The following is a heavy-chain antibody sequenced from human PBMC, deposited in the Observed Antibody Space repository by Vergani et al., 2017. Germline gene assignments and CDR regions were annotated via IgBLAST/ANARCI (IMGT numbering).Heavy chain of an antibody. D-gene: IGHD3-22*01. CDR3: ARDTGNYYDSSGYYYGGKDAFDI. CDR1: GFTFSSYW. J-gene: IGHJ3*02. V-gene: IGHV3-7*03. Sequence: EVQLVESGGGLVQPGGSLRLSCAASGFTFSSYWMSWVRQAPGKGLEWVANIKQDGSEKYYVDSVKGRFTISRDNAKNSLYLQMNSLRAEDTAVYYCARDTGNYYDSSGYYYGGKDAFDIWGQGTMVTVSS. CDR2: IKQDGSEK.